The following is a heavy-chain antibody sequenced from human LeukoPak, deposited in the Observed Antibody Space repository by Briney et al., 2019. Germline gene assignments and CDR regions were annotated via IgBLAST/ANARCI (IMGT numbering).Heavy chain of an antibody. J-gene: IGHJ5*02. CDR3: AREYDSSGYYYGPPTT. CDR1: GGTFSSYA. Sequence: ASVTVSCKASGGTFSSYAISWVRQAPGQGLEWMGGIIPIFGTANYAQKFQGRVTITADESTSTAYMELSSLRSEDTAVYYCAREYDSSGYYYGPPTTWGQGTLVTVSS. V-gene: IGHV1-69*13. CDR2: IIPIFGTA. D-gene: IGHD3-22*01.